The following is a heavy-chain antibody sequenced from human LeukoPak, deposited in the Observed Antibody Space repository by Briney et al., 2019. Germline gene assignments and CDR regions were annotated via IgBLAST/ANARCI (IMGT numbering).Heavy chain of an antibody. CDR1: GFTFSSYA. D-gene: IGHD4-17*01. V-gene: IGHV3-30*04. J-gene: IGHJ4*02. CDR3: ARDDTVTYFDY. CDR2: ISYDGSNK. Sequence: GGSLRLSCAVSGFTFSSYAMPWVRQAPGKGLEWVAVISYDGSNKYYADSVKGRFTISRDNSKNTLYLQMNSLRAEDTAVYYCARDDTVTYFDYWGQGTLVTVSS.